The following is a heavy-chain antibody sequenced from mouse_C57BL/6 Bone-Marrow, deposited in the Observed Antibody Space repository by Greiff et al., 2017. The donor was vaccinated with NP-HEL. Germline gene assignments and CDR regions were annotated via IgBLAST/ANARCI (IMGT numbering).Heavy chain of an antibody. J-gene: IGHJ2*01. V-gene: IGHV1-53*01. D-gene: IGHD3-2*02. CDR3: ARDSGYAFDY. CDR1: GYTFTSYW. Sequence: QVQLQQPGTELVKPGASVKLSCKASGYTFTSYWMHWLKQRPGQGLEWIGNINPNKGGTNDNEKFKTKATLTVDKSSSTACMQLSSLTSADSAVYYCARDSGYAFDYWGQGTTLTVSS. CDR2: INPNKGGT.